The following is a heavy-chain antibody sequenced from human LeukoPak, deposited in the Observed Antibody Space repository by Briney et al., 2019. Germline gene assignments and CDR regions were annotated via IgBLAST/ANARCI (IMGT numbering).Heavy chain of an antibody. V-gene: IGHV3-9*01. J-gene: IGHJ4*02. D-gene: IGHD3-22*01. CDR3: ARSRRVGYDSSGYWQKYFDT. CDR2: ISWNSDTR. Sequence: GGSLRLSCAVSGFTFDDYAMHWVRQVPGKGLEWVAGISWNSDTRGYVDSVKGRFTISRDNSKNTLYLQMNSLRAEDTAVYYCARSRRVGYDSSGYWQKYFDTWGQGTLVTVSS. CDR1: GFTFDDYA.